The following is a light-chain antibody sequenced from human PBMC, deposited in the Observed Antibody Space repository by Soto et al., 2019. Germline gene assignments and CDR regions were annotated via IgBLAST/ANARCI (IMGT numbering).Light chain of an antibody. CDR1: QSVGKK. V-gene: IGKV3-15*01. CDR2: AAS. Sequence: EIVMTQSPATLSGTLWERVTLSCRASQSVGKKLAWYQQKPGQAPRLIIYAASTRASDFPARFSGSGSGTDFALTISSLQSEDFAVYYCQQYYDWPPYTFGQGTKVDIK. J-gene: IGKJ2*01. CDR3: QQYYDWPPYT.